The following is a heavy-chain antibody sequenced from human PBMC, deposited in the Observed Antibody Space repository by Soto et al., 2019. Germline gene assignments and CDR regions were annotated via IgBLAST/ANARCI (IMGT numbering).Heavy chain of an antibody. CDR2: ISYDGSNK. J-gene: IGHJ6*02. Sequence: GGSLRLSCAASGFTFSSYAMHWVRQAPGKGLEWVAVISYDGSNKYYADSVKGRFTISRDNSKNTLYLQMNSLRAEDTAVYYCARDIGSYYYDSSGYYQEYYYGMDVGGQGTTVTVSS. CDR3: ARDIGSYYYDSSGYYQEYYYGMDV. D-gene: IGHD3-22*01. V-gene: IGHV3-30-3*01. CDR1: GFTFSSYA.